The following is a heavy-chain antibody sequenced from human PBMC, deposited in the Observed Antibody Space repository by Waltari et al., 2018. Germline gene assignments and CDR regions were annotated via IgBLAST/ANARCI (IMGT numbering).Heavy chain of an antibody. CDR2: IYYTGNT. V-gene: IGHV4-39*01. CDR3: ASLLTGD. J-gene: IGHJ4*02. D-gene: IGHD3-9*01. CDR1: GGAITTTNYY. Sequence: QLQVQESGPGLGKPSETLSPTCTVSGGAITTTNYYWGWIRQPPGKGLEWIGSIYYTGNTYHNPSLKSRVTISADTSKNQFSLNLNSVTAADTAVYYCASLLTGDWGQGVLVTVSS.